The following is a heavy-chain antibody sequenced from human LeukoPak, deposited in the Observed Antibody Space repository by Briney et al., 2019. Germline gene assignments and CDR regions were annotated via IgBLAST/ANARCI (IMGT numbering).Heavy chain of an antibody. CDR2: ISYMGDHR. J-gene: IGHJ4*02. Sequence: GESLRLSCTASGFTFSDCDMNWFRQAPGKGLQWVSSISYMGDHRYYADSAKGRFTISRDNAKNSLYLQMDNLRADDTALYYCGKAFPPLRVAAAGDYWGQGTLVTVSS. D-gene: IGHD6-25*01. CDR3: GKAFPPLRVAAAGDY. V-gene: IGHV3-21*06. CDR1: GFTFSDCD.